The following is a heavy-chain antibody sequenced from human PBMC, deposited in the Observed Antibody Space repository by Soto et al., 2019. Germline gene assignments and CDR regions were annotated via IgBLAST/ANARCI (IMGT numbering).Heavy chain of an antibody. Sequence: GGSLRLSCAASGFTFSSYGMHWVRQAPGKGLEWVAVISYDGSNQYYADSVKGRFTISRDNSKNTLYLQMNSLRAEDAAVYYCAKDGGAIVGATPFSYYYYGMDVWGQGTTVTVSS. CDR3: AKDGGAIVGATPFSYYYYGMDV. CDR2: ISYDGSNQ. V-gene: IGHV3-30*18. CDR1: GFTFSSYG. D-gene: IGHD1-26*01. J-gene: IGHJ6*02.